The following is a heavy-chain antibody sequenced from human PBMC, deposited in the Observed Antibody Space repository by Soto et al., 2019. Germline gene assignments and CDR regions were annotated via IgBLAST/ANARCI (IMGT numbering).Heavy chain of an antibody. CDR3: AKDSGYQLPDNYFYYGLDV. J-gene: IGHJ6*02. D-gene: IGHD2-2*01. Sequence: GSLRLSCAASGFTFSAYDMHWVRQTTGKGLEWVSAIGAADDPYYLGSVKGRFTVSRDNVRNTLSLQMNSLRPEDTAVYYCAKDSGYQLPDNYFYYGLDVWGQGTTVTVSS. V-gene: IGHV3-13*05. CDR1: GFTFSAYD. CDR2: IGAADDP.